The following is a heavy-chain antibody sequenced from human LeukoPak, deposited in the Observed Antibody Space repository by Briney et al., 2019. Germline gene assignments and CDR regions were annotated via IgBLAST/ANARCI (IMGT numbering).Heavy chain of an antibody. CDR2: INSDGSST. CDR1: GFTFSSYW. J-gene: IGHJ6*02. CDR3: ARGPDYDYVWGSYHYYYGMDV. V-gene: IGHV3-74*01. Sequence: PGGSLRLSCAASGFTFSSYWMHWVRQAPGKGLVWVSRINSDGSSTSYADSVKGRFTISRDNAKNTLYLQMNSLRAEDTAVYYCARGPDYDYVWGSYHYYYGMDVWGQGTTVTVPS. D-gene: IGHD3-16*02.